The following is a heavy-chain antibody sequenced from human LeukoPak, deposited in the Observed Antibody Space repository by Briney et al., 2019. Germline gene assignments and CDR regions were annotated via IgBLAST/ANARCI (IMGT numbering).Heavy chain of an antibody. Sequence: PSETLSLTCAVSGASISGSGYYWGWIRQPPGKGLEWIGNIYYSGSTYYKPSLKSRVTISVETSKNQFSLKLSSVTAADTAVYYCARVTGYMIEDYFDYWGQGTLVTVSS. V-gene: IGHV4-39*07. D-gene: IGHD3-22*01. J-gene: IGHJ4*02. CDR1: GASISGSGYY. CDR2: IYYSGST. CDR3: ARVTGYMIEDYFDY.